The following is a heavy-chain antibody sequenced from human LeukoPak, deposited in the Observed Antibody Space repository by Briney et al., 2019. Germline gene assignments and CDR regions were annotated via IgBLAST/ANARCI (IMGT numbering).Heavy chain of an antibody. V-gene: IGHV4-39*02. CDR2: IYYSGST. CDR1: GGSISSSRYY. J-gene: IGHJ4*02. CDR3: AREYYYASGSYLY. Sequence: PSETLSLTCTVSGGSISSSRYYWGWIRQPPGQGLEWIGSIYYSGSTYYNPSLKSRVTISVDTSKNQFSLKLSSVTAADTAVYYCAREYYYASGSYLYWGQGILVTVSS. D-gene: IGHD3-10*01.